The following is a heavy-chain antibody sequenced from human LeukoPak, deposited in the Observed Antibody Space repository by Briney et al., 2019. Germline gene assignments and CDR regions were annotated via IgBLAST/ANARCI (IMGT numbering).Heavy chain of an antibody. CDR1: GGSISSYY. Sequence: SETLSLTCTVSGGSISSYYWNWIRQPAGKGLEWIGRIFSTGSTNYNPSLKSRVTMSVDMSKNQFSLKLSSVTAADTAVYYCARDGCSSTSCYWYYYYYMDVWGKGTTVTVSS. J-gene: IGHJ6*03. CDR2: IFSTGST. D-gene: IGHD2-2*01. CDR3: ARDGCSSTSCYWYYYYYMDV. V-gene: IGHV4-4*07.